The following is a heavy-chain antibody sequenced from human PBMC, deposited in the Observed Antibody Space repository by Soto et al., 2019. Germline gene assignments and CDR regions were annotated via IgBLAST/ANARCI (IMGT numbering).Heavy chain of an antibody. CDR2: ISGGGGST. Sequence: VQLLESGGGLVQPGGSLRLSCAASGFTFSSYAMSWVRQAPGKGLEWVSTISGGGGSTFWADSVKGRFTISRDNSKNTLYLQMNSLRVEDTAVYYCARGAGPVSTINFDYWGQGTLVTVSS. D-gene: IGHD5-12*01. V-gene: IGHV3-23*01. CDR1: GFTFSSYA. CDR3: ARGAGPVSTINFDY. J-gene: IGHJ4*02.